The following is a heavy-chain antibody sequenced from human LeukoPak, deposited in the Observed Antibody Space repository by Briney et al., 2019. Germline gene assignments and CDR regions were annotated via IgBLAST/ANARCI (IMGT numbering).Heavy chain of an antibody. J-gene: IGHJ4*02. CDR1: GGTFSSYA. D-gene: IGHD6-19*01. CDR3: ARVVAVAGSLEYFFDY. Sequence: SVNVSCKASGGTFSSYAISWVRQAPGQGLEWMGGIIPIFGTANYAQKFQGRVTITADESTSTAYMELSSLRSEDTAVYYCARVVAVAGSLEYFFDYWGQGTLVTVSS. CDR2: IIPIFGTA. V-gene: IGHV1-69*13.